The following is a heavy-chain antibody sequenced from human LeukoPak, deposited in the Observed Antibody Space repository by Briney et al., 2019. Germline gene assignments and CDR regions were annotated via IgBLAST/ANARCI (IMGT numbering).Heavy chain of an antibody. CDR1: GYSFTSYD. V-gene: IGHV1-2*02. CDR2: INPNSGGT. D-gene: IGHD2-2*01. J-gene: IGHJ4*02. Sequence: ASVKVSCKASGYSFTSYDINWVRQAAGQGLEWMGWINPNSGGTNYAQKFQGRVTMTRDTSISTAYMELSRLRSDDTAVYYCARVGRRYCSSTSCFLFDYWGQGTLVTVSS. CDR3: ARVGRRYCSSTSCFLFDY.